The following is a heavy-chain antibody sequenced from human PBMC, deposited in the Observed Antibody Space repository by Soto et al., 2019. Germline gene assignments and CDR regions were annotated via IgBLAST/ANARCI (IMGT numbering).Heavy chain of an antibody. CDR1: GGTFSSYA. J-gene: IGHJ6*02. CDR3: ARDYSSSRYGMEV. CDR2: IIPIFGTA. V-gene: IGHV1-69*13. D-gene: IGHD6-13*01. Sequence: SVKVSCKASGGTFSSYAISWVRQAPGQGLEWMGGIIPIFGTANYAQKFQGRVTTTADESTSTAYMELSSLRSEDTAVYYCARDYSSSRYGMEVWGQGTTVTVSS.